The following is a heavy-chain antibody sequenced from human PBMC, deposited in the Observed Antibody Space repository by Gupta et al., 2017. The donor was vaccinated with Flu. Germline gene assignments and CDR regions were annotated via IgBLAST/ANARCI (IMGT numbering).Heavy chain of an antibody. V-gene: IGHV3-48*03. CDR2: IGSGGNT. J-gene: IGHJ1*01. Sequence: EVQWVESGGDLVQPGGSLSLSCTASVVTFSDCHMRWVRQAPGRGLEWLSYIGSGGNTDYADSVRGRFTISRDNAKNSLYLQMNNLRDEDTAVYYCARDFDWAFQHWGQGILVTVSS. CDR1: VVTFSDCH. CDR3: ARDFDWAFQH. D-gene: IGHD3-9*01.